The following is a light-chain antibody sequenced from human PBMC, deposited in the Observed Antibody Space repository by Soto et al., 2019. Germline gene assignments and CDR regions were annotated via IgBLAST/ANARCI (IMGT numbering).Light chain of an antibody. CDR2: DAS. Sequence: DIQMTQSPSTLSASVGVRVTITCRASQSISSWLACYQQKPGKAPKLLIYDASTVQSGVPSRFSGSGSGTEFTLSISSLQPDDSATYYCQHYSLYSPWTFGQGTKVDIK. J-gene: IGKJ1*01. V-gene: IGKV1-5*01. CDR1: QSISSW. CDR3: QHYSLYSPWT.